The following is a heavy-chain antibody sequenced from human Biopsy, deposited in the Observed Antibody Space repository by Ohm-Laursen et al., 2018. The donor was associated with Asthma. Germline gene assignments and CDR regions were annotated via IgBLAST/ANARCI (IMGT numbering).Heavy chain of an antibody. CDR3: ARGIYDMDV. J-gene: IGHJ6*02. CDR1: GFTFSKYG. CDR2: IWNDGNKN. Sequence: SLGLSCAASGFTFSKYGMHWVRQAPGKGMEWVALIWNDGNKNYYADSVKGRFTISRDNSKNMLYLQMNSLRAEDTAVYFCARGIYDMDVRGQGTTVTVSS. V-gene: IGHV3-33*01.